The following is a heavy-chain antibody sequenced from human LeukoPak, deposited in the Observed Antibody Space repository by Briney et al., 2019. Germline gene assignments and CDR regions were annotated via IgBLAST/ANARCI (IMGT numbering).Heavy chain of an antibody. Sequence: ASVKVSCKASGYTFTSYYMHWVRQAPGQGLEWMGIINPSGGSTSYAQKFQGRVTMTRDTSTSTVYMELSSLRSEDTAVYYCARVNSSRAKDSGELQGWAFDIWGQGTMFTVSS. CDR3: ARVNSSRAKDSGELQGWAFDI. V-gene: IGHV1-46*03. CDR2: INPSGGST. J-gene: IGHJ3*02. CDR1: GYTFTSYY. D-gene: IGHD1-26*01.